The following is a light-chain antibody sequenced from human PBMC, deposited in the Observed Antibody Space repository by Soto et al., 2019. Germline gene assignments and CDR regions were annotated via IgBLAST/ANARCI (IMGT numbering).Light chain of an antibody. J-gene: IGLJ1*01. CDR1: SSDVGGYNY. CDR3: SSYAGSTSFSV. V-gene: IGLV2-14*01. CDR2: EVS. Sequence: QSVLTQPASVSGSPGQSISISCTGTSSDVGGYNYVSWYQQHPGKAPKLMIFEVSSRPSGVSNRFSGSKSGNTASLTISGLQGEDEADYYCSSYAGSTSFSVFGTGTKVTVL.